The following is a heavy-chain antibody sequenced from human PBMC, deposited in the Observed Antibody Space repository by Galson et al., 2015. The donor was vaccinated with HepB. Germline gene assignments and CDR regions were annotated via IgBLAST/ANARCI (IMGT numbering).Heavy chain of an antibody. Sequence: CVIFGYRVSSHSAAWNWIRLSPPRGLEGLGRVSYRSKWYNDYAASAKKRITINPDTSKNQFPLQLKSVTPEDTAAYYCARVSAARPYWYFELWGRGTLVTVSS. J-gene: IGHJ2*01. CDR3: ARVSAARPYWYFEL. CDR1: GYRVSSHSAA. CDR2: VSYRSKWYN. D-gene: IGHD6-6*01. V-gene: IGHV6-1*01.